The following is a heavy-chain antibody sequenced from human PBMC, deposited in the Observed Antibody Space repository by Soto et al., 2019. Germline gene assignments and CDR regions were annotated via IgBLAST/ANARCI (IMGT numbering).Heavy chain of an antibody. Sequence: SETLSLTCAVYGGSFSGYYWSWIRQPPGKGLEWIGEINHSGSTNYNPSLKSRVTISVDTSKNQFSLKLSSVTAADTAVYYCARAVYRGRNLPAVAGRVYYYYGMDLRGQGTKVTVSS. D-gene: IGHD6-19*01. V-gene: IGHV4-34*01. CDR1: GGSFSGYY. J-gene: IGHJ6*02. CDR2: INHSGST. CDR3: ARAVYRGRNLPAVAGRVYYYYGMDL.